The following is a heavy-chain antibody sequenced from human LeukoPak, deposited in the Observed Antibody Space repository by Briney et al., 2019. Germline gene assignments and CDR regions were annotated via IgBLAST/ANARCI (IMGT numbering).Heavy chain of an antibody. CDR2: IYYSGTT. J-gene: IGHJ4*02. D-gene: IGHD5-24*01. V-gene: IGHV4-61*01. Sequence: PSETLSLTCTVSGGSVSSGSYYWSWIRQPPGKGLEYIGYIYYSGTTDYNPSLKSRVTISVDTSKNQFSLKLGSVTAADTAVYYCARGNGYNAYWGQGTLVTVSS. CDR3: ARGNGYNAY. CDR1: GGSVSSGSYY.